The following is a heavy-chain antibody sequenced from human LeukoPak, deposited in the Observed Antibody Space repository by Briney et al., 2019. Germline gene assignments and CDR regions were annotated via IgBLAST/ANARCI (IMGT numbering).Heavy chain of an antibody. J-gene: IGHJ5*02. CDR2: IIPIFGTA. Sequence: ASVKVSCKASGGTFSSYAISWVRQAPGQGLEWMGGIIPIFGTANYAQKFQGRVTITTDESTSTAYMELSSLRSEDTAVYYCASHPVEMATIGWFDPWGQGTLVTVSS. D-gene: IGHD5-24*01. CDR1: GGTFSSYA. V-gene: IGHV1-69*05. CDR3: ASHPVEMATIGWFDP.